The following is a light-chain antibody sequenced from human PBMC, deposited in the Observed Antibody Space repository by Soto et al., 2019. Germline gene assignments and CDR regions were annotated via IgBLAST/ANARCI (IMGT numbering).Light chain of an antibody. CDR2: GAS. V-gene: IGKV1-39*01. Sequence: DIQVTPSPSSLSSSVGGKFTITCPASESITTYLNWYQQKPGKAPKVLSSGASSLDSGVPSRFSGRGSGKDFTLTINSLQPEDFATCFCQQSYSNYITFGRGTRLEIK. J-gene: IGKJ5*01. CDR3: QQSYSNYIT. CDR1: ESITTY.